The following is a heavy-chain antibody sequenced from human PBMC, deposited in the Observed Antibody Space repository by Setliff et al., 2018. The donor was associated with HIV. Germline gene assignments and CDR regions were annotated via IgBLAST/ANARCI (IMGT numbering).Heavy chain of an antibody. CDR3: AKGTYSYDSSGPDY. Sequence: GGSLRLSCAVSGFTFSTYAMNWVRQAPGKGLEWVSEVSGSGPNSNSTDSLKGRFTISRDISYNSSSLQMKGMRAEDTAVFYCAKGTYSYDSSGPDYWGQGTLVTVSS. D-gene: IGHD3-22*01. CDR2: VSGSGPNS. V-gene: IGHV3-23*01. CDR1: GFTFSTYA. J-gene: IGHJ4*02.